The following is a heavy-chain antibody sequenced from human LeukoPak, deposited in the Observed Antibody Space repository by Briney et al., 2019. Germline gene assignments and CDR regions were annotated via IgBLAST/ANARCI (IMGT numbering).Heavy chain of an antibody. CDR3: APTAEAYTSWWKV. V-gene: IGHV1-2*02. D-gene: IGHD3-16*01. CDR1: GYKFTDDY. CDR2: INPDSGFT. J-gene: IGHJ4*02. Sequence: APVKVSCKASGYKFTDDYMHWVRQAPGQGLEFMGWINPDSGFTNYAQKFKGRVTMTRGTSISPAYLEVRSLTSDDTALYYCAPTAEAYTSWWKVWGQGTLVTVSS.